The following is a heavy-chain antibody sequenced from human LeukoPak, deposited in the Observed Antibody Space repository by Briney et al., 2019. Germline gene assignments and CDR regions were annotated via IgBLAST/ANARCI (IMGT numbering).Heavy chain of an antibody. Sequence: GGSLRLSCAASGFTFSSYWMHWVRQAPGKGLVWVSHINSDGSSTTYADSVKGRFTISRDNSKNTLYLQMNSLRAEDTAVYYCAKGTLPRGYRYGYDLYYFDYWGQGTLVTVSS. CDR2: INSDGSST. J-gene: IGHJ4*02. CDR1: GFTFSSYW. CDR3: AKGTLPRGYRYGYDLYYFDY. D-gene: IGHD5-18*01. V-gene: IGHV3-74*01.